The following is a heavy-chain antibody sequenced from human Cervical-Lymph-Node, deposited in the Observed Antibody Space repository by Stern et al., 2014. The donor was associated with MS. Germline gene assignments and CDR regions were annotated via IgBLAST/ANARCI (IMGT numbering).Heavy chain of an antibody. D-gene: IGHD4-17*01. Sequence: VQLVQSGGGLVKPGGSVRLSCAASGFTFSDYYMSWIRQAPGKGLELVSNIGRTSSFTNYADSVRGRFTIFRDNARNSVFLQMDNLRTEDTAVYYCARRPYGDYVGQGTLVTVSS. V-gene: IGHV3-11*06. J-gene: IGHJ4*02. CDR3: ARRPYGDY. CDR1: GFTFSDYY. CDR2: IGRTSSFT.